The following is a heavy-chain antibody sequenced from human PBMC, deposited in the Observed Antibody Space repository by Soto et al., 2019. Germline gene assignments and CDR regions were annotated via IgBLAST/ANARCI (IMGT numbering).Heavy chain of an antibody. CDR2: IVVGSGNT. D-gene: IGHD3-22*01. V-gene: IGHV1-58*01. CDR1: GFTFTSSA. CDR3: AADHRSGYYFSYYYYGMDV. J-gene: IGHJ6*02. Sequence: SVKVSCKASGFTFTSSAVQWVRQARGQRLEWIGWIVVGSGNTNYAQKFQERVTITRDMSTSTAYMELSSLRSEDTAVYYCAADHRSGYYFSYYYYGMDVWGQGTTVTVSS.